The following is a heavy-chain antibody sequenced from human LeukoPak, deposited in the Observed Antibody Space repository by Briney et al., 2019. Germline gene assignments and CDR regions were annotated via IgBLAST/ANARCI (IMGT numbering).Heavy chain of an antibody. CDR2: IYYSGST. CDR1: GGSISSSSYY. Sequence: SETLSLTCTVSGGSISSSSYYWGWIRQPPGKGLEWIGSIYYSGSTYYNPSLKSRVTISVDTSKNQFSLELSSVTAADTAVYYCARQGSGWLPFDYWGQGTLVTVSS. J-gene: IGHJ4*02. CDR3: ARQGSGWLPFDY. D-gene: IGHD6-19*01. V-gene: IGHV4-39*01.